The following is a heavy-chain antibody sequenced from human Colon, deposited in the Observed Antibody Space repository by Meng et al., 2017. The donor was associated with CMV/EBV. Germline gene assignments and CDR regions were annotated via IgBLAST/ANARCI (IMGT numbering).Heavy chain of an antibody. J-gene: IGHJ4*02. Sequence: QITLKESGPPLVNPTQTLTLTCTFSGFSLRTPEVGVHWIRQPPGKALEWLALIYWDDDNQFRPSLKNRITITKDTSKNQVVLTMTNMDPVDTATYYCAHGRGWLTDYWGQGTLVTVSS. CDR2: IYWDDDN. CDR3: AHGRGWLTDY. V-gene: IGHV2-5*02. D-gene: IGHD6-19*01. CDR1: GFSLRTPEVG.